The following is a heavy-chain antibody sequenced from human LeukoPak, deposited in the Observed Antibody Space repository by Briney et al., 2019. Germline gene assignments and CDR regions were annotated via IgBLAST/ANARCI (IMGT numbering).Heavy chain of an antibody. J-gene: IGHJ3*02. D-gene: IGHD2-15*01. Sequence: GGSLRLSRAASTFTLSNAWMSWARQAPGKGLEWVGRIKSKSEGGTTDYAAAVKGRFTISRDDSKNTLYLQMNSLKTEDTAVYYCTTAPRGYCSGGSCSYAFDIWGQGTMVTVAS. CDR1: TFTLSNAW. CDR3: TTAPRGYCSGGSCSYAFDI. CDR2: IKSKSEGGTT. V-gene: IGHV3-15*01.